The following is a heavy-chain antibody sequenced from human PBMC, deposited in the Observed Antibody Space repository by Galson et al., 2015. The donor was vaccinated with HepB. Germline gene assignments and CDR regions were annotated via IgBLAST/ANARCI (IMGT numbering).Heavy chain of an antibody. Sequence: LRLSCAASGFTFSSYAMSWVRQAPGKGLEWVSAISGSGGSTYYADSVKGRFTISRDNSKNTLYLQMNSLRAEDTAVYYCAKAGIGGIQLWLLDYWGQGTLVTVSS. CDR2: ISGSGGST. D-gene: IGHD5-18*01. CDR1: GFTFSSYA. V-gene: IGHV3-23*01. J-gene: IGHJ4*02. CDR3: AKAGIGGIQLWLLDY.